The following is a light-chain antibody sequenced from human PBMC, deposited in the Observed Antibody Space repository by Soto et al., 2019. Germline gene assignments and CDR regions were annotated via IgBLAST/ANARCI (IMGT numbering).Light chain of an antibody. V-gene: IGKV1-39*01. J-gene: IGKJ5*01. Sequence: IQMTNSASSLSASVGDRVTITCRASQSISSYLNWYQQKPGKAPKLLIYAASSLQSGVPSRFSGSGSGTDFTLTISSLQPEDFATYYCQQSYSTPYTLGHGTRLEIK. CDR2: AAS. CDR3: QQSYSTPYT. CDR1: QSISSY.